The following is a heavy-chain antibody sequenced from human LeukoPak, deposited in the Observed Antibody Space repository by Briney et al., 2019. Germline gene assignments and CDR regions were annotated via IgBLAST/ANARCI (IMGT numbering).Heavy chain of an antibody. CDR2: ISSTGAYI. V-gene: IGHV3-21*01. CDR1: GFIFSSDS. D-gene: IGHD6-13*01. Sequence: GGSLRLSCATSGFIFSSDSMIWVRQAPGKGLEWVSSISSTGAYIYYADSLKGRFTISRDNAKNSLYLQTNSLGADDTAVYYCARGLAAAGTRGPYWGQGTLVTVSS. CDR3: ARGLAAAGTRGPY. J-gene: IGHJ4*02.